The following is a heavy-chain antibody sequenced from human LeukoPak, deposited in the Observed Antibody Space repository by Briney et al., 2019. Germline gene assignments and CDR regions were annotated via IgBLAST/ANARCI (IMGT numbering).Heavy chain of an antibody. J-gene: IGHJ4*02. V-gene: IGHV3-15*01. Sequence: GGALGLSCAASGFKFSNAWMSWVRQAPGKGLEGVGRIKSKTDGGTTDYAAPVKGKFTISREDSKNTMYLQMNSLKTEDTAVYYCTTGYCSRTSCYYFDYWGQGTLVTVSS. CDR3: TTGYCSRTSCYYFDY. CDR2: IKSKTDGGTT. D-gene: IGHD2-2*01. CDR1: GFKFSNAW.